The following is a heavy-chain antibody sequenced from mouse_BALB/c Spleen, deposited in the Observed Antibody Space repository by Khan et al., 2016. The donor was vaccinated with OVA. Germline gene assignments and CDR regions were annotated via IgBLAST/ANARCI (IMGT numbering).Heavy chain of an antibody. Sequence: QVQLKESGPGLVQPSQSLSITCTVSGFSLTTYGVHWVRQSPGKGLEWLGVIWSGGSTDYNAAFISRLSISKDSSKSQVFFKMNSLQVNVTAMYYCDRNYDYGERLAYWGKGTLVTVSA. V-gene: IGHV2-2*02. CDR1: GFSLTTYG. D-gene: IGHD2-4*01. J-gene: IGHJ3*01. CDR2: IWSGGST. CDR3: DRNYDYGERLAY.